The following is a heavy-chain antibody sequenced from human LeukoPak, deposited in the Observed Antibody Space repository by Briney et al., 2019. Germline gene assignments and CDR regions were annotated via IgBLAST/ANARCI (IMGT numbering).Heavy chain of an antibody. Sequence: GGSLRLSCAASGFTFSNYAMSWVRQAPGKGLEWVSSISRHGGSKDYADSVKGRFTISRDNSNNTLFLQMNSLRAEDTAVYYCAKDFVGTGNFQGGDYWGQGTLVIVSS. V-gene: IGHV3-23*01. CDR3: AKDFVGTGNFQGGDY. D-gene: IGHD2-8*02. J-gene: IGHJ4*02. CDR2: ISRHGGSK. CDR1: GFTFSNYA.